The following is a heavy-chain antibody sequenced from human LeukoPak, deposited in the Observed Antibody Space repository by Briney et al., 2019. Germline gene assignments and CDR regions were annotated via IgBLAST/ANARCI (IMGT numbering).Heavy chain of an antibody. Sequence: PSETLSLTCTVSGGSISSYYWSWIRQPPGKGLEWIGSIYHSGSTYYNPSLKSRVTISVDTSKNQFSLRLSSVTAADTAVYYCARVSIGRGGSCYFDYWGQGTLVTVSS. CDR3: ARVSIGRGGSCYFDY. V-gene: IGHV4-38-2*02. J-gene: IGHJ4*02. CDR2: IYHSGST. D-gene: IGHD2-15*01. CDR1: GGSISSYY.